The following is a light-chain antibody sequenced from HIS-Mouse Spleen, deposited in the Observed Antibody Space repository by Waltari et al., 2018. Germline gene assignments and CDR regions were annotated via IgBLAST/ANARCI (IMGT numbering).Light chain of an antibody. CDR1: CSDVGGYYT. CDR3: CSYAGSSTVV. Sequence: QSALTQPASASGSPGQAITISCTATCSDVGGYYTVPCDQQHPGKAPKLMIYEGSTRPSGVSNRFAGSKSGNTASLTISGLQAEDEADYYCCSYAGSSTVVFGGGTKLTVL. V-gene: IGLV2-23*01. CDR2: EGS. J-gene: IGLJ2*01.